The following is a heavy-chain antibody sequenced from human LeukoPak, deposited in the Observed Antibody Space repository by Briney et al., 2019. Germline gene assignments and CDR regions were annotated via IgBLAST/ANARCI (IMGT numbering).Heavy chain of an antibody. V-gene: IGHV1-2*02. D-gene: IGHD3-3*01. CDR3: ARDTMGNY. CDR2: INPNSGGT. J-gene: IGHJ4*02. CDR1: GYTLTELS. Sequence: ASVKVSCKVSGYTLTELSMHWVRQAPGKGLEWMGWINPNSGGTNYAQKFQGRVTMTRDTSISTAYMELSRLRSDDTAVYYCARDTMGNYWGQGTLVTVSS.